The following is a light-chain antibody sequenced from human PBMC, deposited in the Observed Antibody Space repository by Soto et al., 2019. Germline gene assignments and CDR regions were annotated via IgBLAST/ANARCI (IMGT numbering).Light chain of an antibody. Sequence: AIQMTQSPSSLSASVGDRVTITCRASQVIRNDLGWYQQKPGKAPKLLIYAASTLHSGVPSRFSGSGSATEFTLTISTLHPDDFATYYCVQDYDYPRTFGQGTKVDSK. J-gene: IGKJ1*01. CDR3: VQDYDYPRT. CDR1: QVIRND. V-gene: IGKV1-6*01. CDR2: AAS.